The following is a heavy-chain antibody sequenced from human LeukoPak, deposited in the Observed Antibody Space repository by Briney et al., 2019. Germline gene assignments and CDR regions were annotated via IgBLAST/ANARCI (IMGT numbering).Heavy chain of an antibody. Sequence: AGGSLRLSCAASGFTFSSYWMSWIRQAPGKGLEWISYIGSSGYTIYYADSVKGRFTISRDNAKNSLYLQMDSLRAEDTAIYYCARPQTSSSSTASLGYWGQGTLSPSPQ. D-gene: IGHD6-6*01. CDR1: GFTFSSYW. CDR3: ARPQTSSSSTASLGY. V-gene: IGHV3-11*01. J-gene: IGHJ4*02. CDR2: IGSSGYTI.